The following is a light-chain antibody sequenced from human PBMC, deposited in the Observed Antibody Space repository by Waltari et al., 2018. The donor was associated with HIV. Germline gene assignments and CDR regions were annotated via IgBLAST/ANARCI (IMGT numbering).Light chain of an antibody. CDR2: QDI. J-gene: IGLJ1*01. CDR1: QLGDKY. Sequence: SYELTQPPSVSVSPGQTATITCSGDQLGDKYVFWYQQKPGQSPVLVISQDIKRPSGIPERFSGSNSGNTATLTISGTQAMDEADYYCQAWDSSTAVFGTGTKVTVL. CDR3: QAWDSSTAV. V-gene: IGLV3-1*01.